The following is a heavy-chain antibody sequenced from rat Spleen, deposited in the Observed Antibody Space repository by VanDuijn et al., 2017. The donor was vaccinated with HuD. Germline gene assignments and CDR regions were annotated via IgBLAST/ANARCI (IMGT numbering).Heavy chain of an antibody. CDR3: ARPWYNWCAF. J-gene: IGHJ3*01. V-gene: IGHV3-3*01. CDR2: INSAGST. CDR1: GYSITSNYR. Sequence: EVQLQESGPGLVKPSQSLSLTCSVTGYSITSNYRWNWFRNFPGNKLEWMGYINSAGSTNYNPSHKSRISIARDTTKNQFFLQVNSVTTEDTATYYCARPWYNWCAFWGQGTLVTVSS. D-gene: IGHD1-1*01.